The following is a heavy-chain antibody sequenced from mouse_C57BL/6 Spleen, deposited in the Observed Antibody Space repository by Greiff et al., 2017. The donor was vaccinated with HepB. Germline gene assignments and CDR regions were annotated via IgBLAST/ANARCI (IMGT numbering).Heavy chain of an antibody. CDR2: IYPGSGST. CDR3: ARGYGNWFAY. J-gene: IGHJ3*01. Sequence: QVHVKQSGAELVKPGASVKMSCKASGYTFTSYWITWVKQRPGQGLEWIGDIYPGSGSTNYNEKFKSKATLTVDTSSSTAYMQLSSLTSEDSAVYYCARGYGNWFAYWGQGTLVTVSA. V-gene: IGHV1-55*01. CDR1: GYTFTSYW. D-gene: IGHD2-10*02.